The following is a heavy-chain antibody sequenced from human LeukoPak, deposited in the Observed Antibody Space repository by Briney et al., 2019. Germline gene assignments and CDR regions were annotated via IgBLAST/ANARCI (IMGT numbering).Heavy chain of an antibody. V-gene: IGHV3-53*01. CDR3: ARRAGAYSHPYDY. D-gene: IGHD4/OR15-4a*01. CDR2: IFAGGTT. Sequence: GGSLRLSCAGSGFSFSRHGMNWVRQAPGKGLEWVSVIFAGGTTNYADSVKGRFTISRDNSKNTLYLQMNSLRAEDTAVYYCARRAGAYSHPYDYWGQGTLVTVSS. CDR1: GFSFSRHG. J-gene: IGHJ4*02.